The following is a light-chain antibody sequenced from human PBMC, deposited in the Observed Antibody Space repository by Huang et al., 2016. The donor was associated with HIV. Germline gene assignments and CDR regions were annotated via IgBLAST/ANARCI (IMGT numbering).Light chain of an antibody. Sequence: EIVMTQSPATLSVSPGKRVTLSCRANRSVSTNLAWYQQRHGQAPRLLIYGSSTRAPGIPARFSGSGSGTDFSLTISSLQSEDFALYYCHQYNNWRLSFGGGTRV. CDR2: GSS. CDR1: RSVSTN. CDR3: HQYNNWRLS. V-gene: IGKV3-15*01. J-gene: IGKJ4*01.